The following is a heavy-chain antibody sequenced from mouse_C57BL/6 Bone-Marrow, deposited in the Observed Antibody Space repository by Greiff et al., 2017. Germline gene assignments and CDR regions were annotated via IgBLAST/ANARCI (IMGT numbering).Heavy chain of an antibody. CDR1: GFTFSDYY. D-gene: IGHD2-12*01. CDR3: ARQRTCYSDWYFDV. CDR2: ISNGGGST. J-gene: IGHJ1*03. Sequence: EVKLVESGGGLVQPGGSLKLSCAASGFTFSDYYMYWVRQTPERRLEWVAYISNGGGSTYYPVTVKGRFTISRDNAKTTLYLQMSRLKSEDTAMYYCARQRTCYSDWYFDVWGTETTVTVSS. V-gene: IGHV5-12*01.